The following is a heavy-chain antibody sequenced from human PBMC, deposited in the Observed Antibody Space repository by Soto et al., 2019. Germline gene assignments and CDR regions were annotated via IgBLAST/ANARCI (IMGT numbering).Heavy chain of an antibody. Sequence: PGGSLRLSCAASGCTFSSYWMHWVRQAPGKGLVWVSRINSDGSSTSYADSVKGRLTISRDNAKNTLYLQMNSLRAEDTAVYYCVRTSLVVAAATREDYWGQGTLVTVSS. CDR1: GCTFSSYW. V-gene: IGHV3-74*01. J-gene: IGHJ4*02. D-gene: IGHD2-15*01. CDR2: INSDGSST. CDR3: VRTSLVVAAATREDY.